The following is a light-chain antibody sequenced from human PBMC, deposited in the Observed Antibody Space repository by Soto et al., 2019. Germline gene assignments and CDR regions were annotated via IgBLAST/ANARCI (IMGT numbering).Light chain of an antibody. CDR3: AAWDDSLNGWV. V-gene: IGLV1-44*01. J-gene: IGLJ3*02. Sequence: QSVLTQPRSASGTPGQRVTISCSGSSSNIGSNTVNWYQQLPGTAPKLLIYSNNQRPSGVPDRFSGSKSGTSASLAISGLQSEDEADYYCAAWDDSLNGWVFGGGTKVTVL. CDR2: SNN. CDR1: SSNIGSNT.